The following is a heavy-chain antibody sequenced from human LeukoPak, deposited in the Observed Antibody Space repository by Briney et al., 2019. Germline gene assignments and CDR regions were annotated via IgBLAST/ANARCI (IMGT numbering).Heavy chain of an antibody. CDR2: IYTSGST. V-gene: IGHV4-61*02. J-gene: IGHJ5*02. D-gene: IGHD1-26*01. Sequence: SETLSLTCTVSGGSISSGSYYWSWIRQPAGKGLEWIGRIYTSGSTNYNPSLRSRVTISVDTSKNQLSLKLSSLTAADTAVYYCARHEYSGSYYGLSWFDPWGQGTLVTVSS. CDR3: ARHEYSGSYYGLSWFDP. CDR1: GGSISSGSYY.